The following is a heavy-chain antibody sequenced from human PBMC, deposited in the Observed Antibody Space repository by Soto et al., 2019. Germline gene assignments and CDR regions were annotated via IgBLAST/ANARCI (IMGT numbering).Heavy chain of an antibody. D-gene: IGHD4-4*01. CDR1: GGSISNNF. Sequence: QVQLQESGPGLVKPSETLSLTCTVSGGSISNNFWCWIRQPPGKGLEFVGCIHYDGRTNYNPSLKSRSAKSVDSSKNQFSLNMNSVTPTYTAVYYCAQLAPTYGTTVDYWGQGTLVTVSS. J-gene: IGHJ4*02. CDR3: AQLAPTYGTTVDY. CDR2: IHYDGRT. V-gene: IGHV4-59*03.